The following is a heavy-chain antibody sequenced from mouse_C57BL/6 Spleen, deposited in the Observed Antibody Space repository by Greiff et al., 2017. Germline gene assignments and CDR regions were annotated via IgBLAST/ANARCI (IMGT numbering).Heavy chain of an antibody. V-gene: IGHV1-82*01. CDR1: GYAFSSSW. Sequence: VQLQQSGPELVKPGASVKISCKASGYAFSSSWMNWVKQRPGKGLEWIGRIYPGDGDTNYNGKFKGKATLTAEKSSSTAYMQLSSLTSEDSAVYFCARSPITTVGVYYAMDYWGQGTSVTVSS. D-gene: IGHD1-1*01. J-gene: IGHJ4*01. CDR2: IYPGDGDT. CDR3: ARSPITTVGVYYAMDY.